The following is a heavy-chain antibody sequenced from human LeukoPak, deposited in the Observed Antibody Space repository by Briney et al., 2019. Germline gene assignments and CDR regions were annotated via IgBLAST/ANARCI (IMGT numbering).Heavy chain of an antibody. CDR2: MNPDSGNT. CDR1: GYTFSSHD. CDR3: ARDAPPRSDNYYRDV. Sequence: ASVKVSCKPSGYTFSSHDINWVRQATGQGLEWMGWMNPDSGNTGYAQKFQGRLTITWNTSISTAYMELSSLRSEDTAVYYCARDAPPRSDNYYRDVGGKGPTVTVSS. J-gene: IGHJ6*03. V-gene: IGHV1-8*03. D-gene: IGHD3-22*01.